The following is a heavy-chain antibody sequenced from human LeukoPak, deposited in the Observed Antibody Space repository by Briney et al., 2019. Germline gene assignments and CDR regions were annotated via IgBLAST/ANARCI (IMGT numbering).Heavy chain of an antibody. CDR1: GGSVSSGSHY. CDR2: IYYSGST. D-gene: IGHD4-23*01. CDR3: ARSGYGGNSY. V-gene: IGHV4-61*01. J-gene: IGHJ4*02. Sequence: PSETLSLTCTVSGGSVSSGSHYWSWIRQPPGKGLEWIGYIYYSGSTNYNPSHKSRVTISVDTSKNQFSLKLSSVTAADTAVYYCARSGYGGNSYWGQGTLVTVSS.